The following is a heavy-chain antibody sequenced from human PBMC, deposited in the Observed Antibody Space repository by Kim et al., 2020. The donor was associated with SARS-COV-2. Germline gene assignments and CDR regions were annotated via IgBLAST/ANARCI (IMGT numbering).Heavy chain of an antibody. CDR2: ISWDGGST. CDR3: AKEGAAGSALDY. D-gene: IGHD6-13*01. Sequence: GGSLRLSCAASGFTFDDYAMHWVRQAPGKGLEWVSLISWDGGSTYYADSVKGRFTISRDNSKNSLYLQMNSLRAEDTALYYCAKEGAAGSALDYWGQGTLVTVSS. V-gene: IGHV3-43D*03. J-gene: IGHJ4*02. CDR1: GFTFDDYA.